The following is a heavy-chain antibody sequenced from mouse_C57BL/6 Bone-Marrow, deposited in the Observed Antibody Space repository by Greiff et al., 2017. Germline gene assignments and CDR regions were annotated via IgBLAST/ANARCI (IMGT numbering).Heavy chain of an antibody. J-gene: IGHJ1*03. D-gene: IGHD5-1*01. Sequence: VQLVESGPELVKPGASVKISCKASGYAFSSSWMNWVKQRPGKGLEWIGRLYPGDGDTNYNGKFTGKATLTADKSSSTAYMQLSSLTSEDSAVYFCARLKGVRWYFDVWGTGTTVTVSS. CDR1: GYAFSSSW. CDR3: ARLKGVRWYFDV. CDR2: LYPGDGDT. V-gene: IGHV1-82*01.